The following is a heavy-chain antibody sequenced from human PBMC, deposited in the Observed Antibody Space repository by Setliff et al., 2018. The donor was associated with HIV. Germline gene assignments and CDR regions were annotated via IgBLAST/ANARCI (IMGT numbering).Heavy chain of an antibody. CDR1: GYTFTSYG. D-gene: IGHD7-27*01. CDR2: ISTYIGNS. CDR3: ARGGTGRPRPIDY. J-gene: IGHJ4*02. V-gene: IGHV1-18*01. Sequence: GASVKVSCKASGYTFTSYGISWVRQAPGQGLEWMGWISTYIGNSNYAQKFQGRVTMTTDTSTNTAYMELRSLRSDDTAVYYCARGGTGRPRPIDYWGQGTLVTVSS.